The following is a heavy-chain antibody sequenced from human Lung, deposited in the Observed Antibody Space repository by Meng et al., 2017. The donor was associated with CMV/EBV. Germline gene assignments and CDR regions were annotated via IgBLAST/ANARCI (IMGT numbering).Heavy chain of an antibody. J-gene: IGHJ6*02. CDR1: TLTSYD. CDR3: ARGRSGWYPYYYYGMDV. Sequence: TLTSYDINWVRQATGQGLEWMGWMNPNSGNTGYAQKFQGRVTMTRNTSISTAYMELSSLRSEDTAVYYCARGRSGWYPYYYYGMDVWGQGTTVTVSS. CDR2: MNPNSGNT. V-gene: IGHV1-8*01. D-gene: IGHD6-19*01.